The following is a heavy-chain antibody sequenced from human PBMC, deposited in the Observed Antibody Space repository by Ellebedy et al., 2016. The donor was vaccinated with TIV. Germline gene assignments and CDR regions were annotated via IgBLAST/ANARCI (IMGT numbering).Heavy chain of an antibody. CDR3: ARDYTIFGVVSHYYYGMDV. CDR1: GGSISSYY. CDR2: IYYSGST. V-gene: IGHV4-59*01. J-gene: IGHJ6*02. D-gene: IGHD3-3*01. Sequence: SETLSLXXTVSGGSISSYYWSWIRQPQGKGLEWMGYIYYSGSTNYNPSLKSRVTISVDTSKNQFSLKLISVTAAATAVYYCARDYTIFGVVSHYYYGMDVWGQGTTVTVSS.